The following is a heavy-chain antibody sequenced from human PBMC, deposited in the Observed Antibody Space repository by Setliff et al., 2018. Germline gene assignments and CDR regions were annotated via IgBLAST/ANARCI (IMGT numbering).Heavy chain of an antibody. CDR3: ARAPGTVVVPASRSAFDI. V-gene: IGHV1-18*01. J-gene: IGHJ3*02. Sequence: ASVKVSCKASGGTFSNYDISWVRQAPGQGLEWMGWISAYSGDTIYAQNYQGRVNMTTDTSTSTAYMEVRSLRSDDTAVYYCARAPGTVVVPASRSAFDIWGQGTMVTVSS. D-gene: IGHD2-2*01. CDR2: ISAYSGDT. CDR1: GGTFSNYD.